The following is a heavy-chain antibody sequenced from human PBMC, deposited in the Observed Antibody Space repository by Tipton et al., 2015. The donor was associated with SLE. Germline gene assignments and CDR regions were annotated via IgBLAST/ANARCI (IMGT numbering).Heavy chain of an antibody. CDR3: ASRGYIYPYGDLDYVDY. Sequence: SLRLSCAASGFTFSSYWMSWVRQAPGKGLEWVANIKQDGSEKYYVDSVKGRFTISRDNAKNSLYLQMNSLRAEDTAVYYCASRGYIYPYGDLDYVDYWGQGTLVTVSS. D-gene: IGHD4-17*01. CDR1: GFTFSSYW. J-gene: IGHJ4*02. V-gene: IGHV3-7*01. CDR2: IKQDGSEK.